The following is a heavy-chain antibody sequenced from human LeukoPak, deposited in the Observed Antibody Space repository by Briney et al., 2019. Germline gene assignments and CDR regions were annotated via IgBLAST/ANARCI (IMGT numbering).Heavy chain of an antibody. CDR1: GFTFSSYS. J-gene: IGHJ5*02. Sequence: PGGSLRLSCAASGFTFSSYSMNWVRQAPGKGLEWVSYISSSSSTIYYADSVKGRFTISRDNAKNSLYLQMNSLRAEDTAVYYCARKAAAEDPNWFDPWGQGTLVTVSS. D-gene: IGHD6-13*01. CDR3: ARKAAAEDPNWFDP. V-gene: IGHV3-48*04. CDR2: ISSSSSTI.